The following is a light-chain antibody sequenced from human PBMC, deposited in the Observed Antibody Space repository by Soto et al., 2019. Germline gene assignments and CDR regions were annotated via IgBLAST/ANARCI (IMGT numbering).Light chain of an antibody. CDR3: QQYVTSPAIT. J-gene: IGKJ5*01. CDR1: ESVGDY. Sequence: EIVLTQSPGALSLSPGERATLSCWASESVGDYLAWYQQKPGQAPRLLIYGATKRTSGTPDRFSGTGSETAFTLAISRLEPGDFAVSYCQQYVTSPAITFGQGTRLEMK. CDR2: GAT. V-gene: IGKV3-20*01.